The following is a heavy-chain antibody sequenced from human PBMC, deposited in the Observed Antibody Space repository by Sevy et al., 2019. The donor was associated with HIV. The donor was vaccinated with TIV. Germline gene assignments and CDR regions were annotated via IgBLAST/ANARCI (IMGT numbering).Heavy chain of an antibody. CDR1: GFTFSDFY. D-gene: IGHD3-16*01. J-gene: IGHJ4*02. Sequence: GESLKISCAASGFTFSDFYMRWIRQAPGKGLEWVSYISDSGHIKHYEDSVKGRFLISRDNAHNTVHLQMNSLTAEDTADYYCVRGGGRIHDFDYWGRGTLVTVSS. CDR2: ISDSGHIK. CDR3: VRGGGRIHDFDY. V-gene: IGHV3-11*01.